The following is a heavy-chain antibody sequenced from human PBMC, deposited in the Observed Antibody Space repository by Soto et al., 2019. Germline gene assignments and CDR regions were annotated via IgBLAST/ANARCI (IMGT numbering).Heavy chain of an antibody. Sequence: EVQLVESGGGLVQPGRSLRLSCAASGFTFDDYAMHWVRRVPGKGLEWVSSISWNSNIIGYAASVKGRFTISRDNAKNSLYLQMNSVRTEDTALYYCAKGGPDGFCSGGRCYFDYWGQGTLVTVSS. V-gene: IGHV3-9*01. CDR3: AKGGPDGFCSGGRCYFDY. CDR2: ISWNSNII. J-gene: IGHJ4*02. D-gene: IGHD2-15*01. CDR1: GFTFDDYA.